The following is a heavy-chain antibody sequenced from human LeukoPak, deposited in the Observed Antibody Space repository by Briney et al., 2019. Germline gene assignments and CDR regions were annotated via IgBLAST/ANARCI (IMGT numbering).Heavy chain of an antibody. CDR3: ARERRITIFGVVHYYFDY. V-gene: IGHV1-8*03. D-gene: IGHD3-3*01. Sequence: ASVKVSCKASGYTFTSYDINWVRQATGQGLEWMGWMNPNSGNTGYAQKFQGRVTITRNTSISTAYMELSSLRSEDTAVYYCARERRITIFGVVHYYFDYWGQGPLVTVSS. CDR2: MNPNSGNT. CDR1: GYTFTSYD. J-gene: IGHJ4*02.